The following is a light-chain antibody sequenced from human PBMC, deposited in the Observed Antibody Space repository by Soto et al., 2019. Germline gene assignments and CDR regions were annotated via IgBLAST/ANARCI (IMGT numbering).Light chain of an antibody. CDR1: QSLLHNNGYNY. Sequence: DTVMPQSPLSLPVTPGEPASISCRSSQSLLHNNGYNYLDWYLQKPGQSPQLLIFLGSNRASGVHDRFSGSGSGKDFTLKISTVEAEDVGVYYCMQALQTPLTFGGGTKVEIK. J-gene: IGKJ4*01. V-gene: IGKV2-28*01. CDR3: MQALQTPLT. CDR2: LGS.